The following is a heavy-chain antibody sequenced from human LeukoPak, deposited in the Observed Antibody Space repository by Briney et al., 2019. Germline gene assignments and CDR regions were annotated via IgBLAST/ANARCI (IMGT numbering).Heavy chain of an antibody. CDR2: ISGSGGST. D-gene: IGHD5-18*01. V-gene: IGHV3-23*01. CDR1: GFTFSSYP. J-gene: IGHJ4*02. CDR3: AKALGGYRNYYFDY. Sequence: GGSLRLSCAASGFTFSSYPMSWVRQAPGKGLEWVSAISGSGGSTYYADSVKGRFTISRDNSKNTLYLQMNSLRAEDTAVYYCAKALGGYRNYYFDYWGQGTLVTVSS.